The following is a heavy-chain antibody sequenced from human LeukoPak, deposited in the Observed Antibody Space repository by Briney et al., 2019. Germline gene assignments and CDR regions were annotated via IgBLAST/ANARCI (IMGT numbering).Heavy chain of an antibody. Sequence: SETLSLTCTVSGGSISSYYWSWIRQPPGKGLEWIGYIYYSGSTNYNPSLKSRVTISVDTSKNQFSLKLSSVTAADTAVYYCARNYYDSSGPFDPWGQGTLVTVSS. CDR1: GGSISSYY. V-gene: IGHV4-59*12. J-gene: IGHJ5*02. D-gene: IGHD3-22*01. CDR3: ARNYYDSSGPFDP. CDR2: IYYSGST.